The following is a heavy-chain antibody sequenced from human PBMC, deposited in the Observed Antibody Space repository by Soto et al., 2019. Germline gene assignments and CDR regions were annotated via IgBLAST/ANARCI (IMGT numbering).Heavy chain of an antibody. V-gene: IGHV4-34*01. CDR3: ARGRVGGMDV. CDR1: GGSFSGYY. CDR2: INHSGST. Sequence: SETLSLTCAVYGGSFSGYYWSWIRQPPGKGLEWIGEINHSGSTNYNPSLKSRVTISVDTSKNQFSLKLSSVTAADTAVYYCARGRVGGMDVWGKGTTVTVSS. J-gene: IGHJ6*03. D-gene: IGHD1-26*01.